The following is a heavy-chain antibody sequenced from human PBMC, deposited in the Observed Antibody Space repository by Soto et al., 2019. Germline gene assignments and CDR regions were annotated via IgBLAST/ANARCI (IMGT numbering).Heavy chain of an antibody. Sequence: GGSLRLSCAASGFTFDDYAMHWVRQAPGKGLEWVSGISWNSGSIGYADSVKGRFTISRDNAKNSLYLQMNSLRAEETALYYYAKDTALGYCSGGSCFYYYMDVWGKGTTVTVSS. CDR3: AKDTALGYCSGGSCFYYYMDV. CDR1: GFTFDDYA. D-gene: IGHD2-15*01. J-gene: IGHJ6*03. CDR2: ISWNSGSI. V-gene: IGHV3-9*01.